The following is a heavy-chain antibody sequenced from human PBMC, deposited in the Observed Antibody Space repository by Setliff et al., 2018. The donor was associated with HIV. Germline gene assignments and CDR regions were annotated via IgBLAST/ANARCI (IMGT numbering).Heavy chain of an antibody. CDR1: GGSISSYY. J-gene: IGHJ2*01. Sequence: PSETLSLTCTVSGGSISSYYWSWIRQPPGKGLEWIGSIYHSESTYYNPSLKSRVTISVDTSKNQFSLKLSSVTAADTAVYYCASDYSGNYYGYFDLWGRGTLVTVSS. CDR2: IYHSEST. CDR3: ASDYSGNYYGYFDL. V-gene: IGHV4-38-2*02. D-gene: IGHD1-26*01.